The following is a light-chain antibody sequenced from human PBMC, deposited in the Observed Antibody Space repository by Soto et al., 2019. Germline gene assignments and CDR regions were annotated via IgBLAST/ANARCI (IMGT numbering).Light chain of an antibody. CDR1: QAIHSY. CDR2: AAS. V-gene: IGKV1-39*01. CDR3: QQYEAVVT. J-gene: IGKJ1*01. Sequence: DIQMTQSPSSLSASVGDRVTITCRASQAIHSYLNWYQQKPGKAPELLIYAASSLQTGVPSRFSGSGSGTDFTLTISRLEPEDVAVYYCQQYEAVVTFGQGTKVDIK.